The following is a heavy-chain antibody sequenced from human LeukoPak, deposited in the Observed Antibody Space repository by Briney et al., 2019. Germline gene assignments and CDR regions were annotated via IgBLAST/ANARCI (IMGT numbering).Heavy chain of an antibody. D-gene: IGHD6-13*01. Sequence: GGSLRLSCAASGFTFSSYSMNWVRQAPGKGLEWVSYISSSSSTIYYADSVKGRFTIPRDNAKNSLYLQMNSLRDEDTAVYYCARRPAAGPFYFDYWGQGTLVTVSS. J-gene: IGHJ4*02. V-gene: IGHV3-48*02. CDR1: GFTFSSYS. CDR2: ISSSSSTI. CDR3: ARRPAAGPFYFDY.